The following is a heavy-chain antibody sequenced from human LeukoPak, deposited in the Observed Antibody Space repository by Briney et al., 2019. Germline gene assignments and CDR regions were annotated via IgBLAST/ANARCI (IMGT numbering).Heavy chain of an antibody. Sequence: PSETLSLTCTVSGCSISSYYRSWIRQPPGKGLEWIGYIYYSGSTNYNPSLKSRVTISVDTSKNQFSLKLSSVTAADTAVYYGARAQYCSGGSCYSGYYYCYMDVWGKGTTVTVSS. J-gene: IGHJ6*03. CDR2: IYYSGST. CDR3: ARAQYCSGGSCYSGYYYCYMDV. V-gene: IGHV4-59*01. CDR1: GCSISSYY. D-gene: IGHD2-15*01.